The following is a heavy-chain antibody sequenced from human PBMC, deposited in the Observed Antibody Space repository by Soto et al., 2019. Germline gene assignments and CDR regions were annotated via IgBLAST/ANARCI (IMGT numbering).Heavy chain of an antibody. V-gene: IGHV3-30*18. CDR3: AKEEALPAFGHHHYSGLVV. J-gene: IGHJ6*02. D-gene: IGHD3-10*01. CDR1: GFTLSSHG. CDR2: ISHDGSYE. Sequence: GGSLRLSCAASGFTLSSHGMHWVRQAPGKGLEWVAVISHDGSYEYYADSVKGRFTISRDNPKNTHYLQMNSLRTEDTAVYYCAKEEALPAFGHHHYSGLVVWGQGTTVTVSS.